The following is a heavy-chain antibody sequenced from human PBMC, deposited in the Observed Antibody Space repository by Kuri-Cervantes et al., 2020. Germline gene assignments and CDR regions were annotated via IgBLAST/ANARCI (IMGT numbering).Heavy chain of an antibody. CDR1: GGSVSSGSYY. V-gene: IGHV3-30*18. J-gene: IGHJ6*02. CDR3: AKDCSYYYGSGCAMDV. CDR2: ISYDGSNK. D-gene: IGHD3-10*01. Sequence: LSLTCTVSGGSVSSGSYYWSWVRQAPGKGLEWVAVISYDGSNKYYADSVKGRFTISRDNSKNTLYLQMNSLRAEDTAVYYCAKDCSYYYGSGCAMDVWGQGTTVTVSS.